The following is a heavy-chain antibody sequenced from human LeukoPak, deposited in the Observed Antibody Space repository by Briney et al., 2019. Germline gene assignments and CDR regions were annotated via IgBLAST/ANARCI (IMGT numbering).Heavy chain of an antibody. CDR1: RFSFSNYW. Sequence: GGSLRLSCAASRFSFSNYWMHWVRQAPGKGLVWVSRVKSDGSNPSYADSVKGRFTISRDNAENMLYLQKNILGAEDTAVYYCARDIVSGSGSLDYWGQGTLVTVSS. V-gene: IGHV3-74*01. CDR2: VKSDGSNP. J-gene: IGHJ4*02. CDR3: ARDIVSGSGSLDY. D-gene: IGHD3-10*01.